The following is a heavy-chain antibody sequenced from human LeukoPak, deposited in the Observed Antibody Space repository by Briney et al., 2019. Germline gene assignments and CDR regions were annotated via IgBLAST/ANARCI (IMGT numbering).Heavy chain of an antibody. Sequence: ASVKVSCKASGYTFTSYDINWVRQATGQGLEWMGWMNPNSGNTGYAQKFQGRVTMTRNTSISTAYMELSSLRSEDTAVYYCARVWRHIVAAYYYYYMDVWGKGTTVTVSS. CDR2: MNPNSGNT. CDR3: ARVWRHIVAAYYYYYMDV. CDR1: GYTFTSYD. J-gene: IGHJ6*03. V-gene: IGHV1-8*01. D-gene: IGHD2-21*01.